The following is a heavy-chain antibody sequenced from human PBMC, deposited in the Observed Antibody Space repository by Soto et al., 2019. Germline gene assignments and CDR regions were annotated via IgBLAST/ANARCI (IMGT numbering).Heavy chain of an antibody. D-gene: IGHD5-18*01. J-gene: IGHJ3*01. CDR2: ISFDENNK. CDR3: VNGDLDTDVVNSPDAFDF. V-gene: IGHV3-30*18. Sequence: QVKLVESWGGVVQPGRSLRLSCEASGFIFNDYGMHWVRQAPCTGLDLVSVISFDENNKYYAQSVKGRFIITRDNSKNTMFLHMDSLRREDTAVYHCVNGDLDTDVVNSPDAFDFWGQGTMVTVSS. CDR1: GFIFNDYG.